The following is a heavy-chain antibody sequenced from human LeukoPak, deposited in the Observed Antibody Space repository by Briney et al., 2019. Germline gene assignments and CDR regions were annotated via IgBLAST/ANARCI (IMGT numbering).Heavy chain of an antibody. Sequence: SETLSLTCAVYGGSFSGYYWSWIRQPPGKGLEWIGEINHSGSTNYNPSLKSRVTISVDTSKNQFSLTLSSVTAADTAVYYCAREPRFLEWSRNIYWGQGTLVTVSS. CDR1: GGSFSGYY. V-gene: IGHV4-34*01. CDR3: AREPRFLEWSRNIY. D-gene: IGHD3-3*01. CDR2: INHSGST. J-gene: IGHJ4*02.